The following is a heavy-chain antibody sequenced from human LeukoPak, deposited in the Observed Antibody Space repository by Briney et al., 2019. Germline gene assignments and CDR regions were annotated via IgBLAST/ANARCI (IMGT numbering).Heavy chain of an antibody. Sequence: GGSLRLSCAASGFTFSAYDMHWVRQATGKGLEWVSAIGTAGDTYYPDSVKGRFTISRENARNSLYLQMNSLRAEDTAVYYCARERDSSNYVDYWGQGTLVTVSS. J-gene: IGHJ4*02. D-gene: IGHD3-22*01. CDR2: IGTAGDT. CDR3: ARERDSSNYVDY. V-gene: IGHV3-13*01. CDR1: GFTFSAYD.